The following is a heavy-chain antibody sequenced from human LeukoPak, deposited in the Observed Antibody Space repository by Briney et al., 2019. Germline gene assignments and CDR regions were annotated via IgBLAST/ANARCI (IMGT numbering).Heavy chain of an antibody. D-gene: IGHD4-17*01. J-gene: IGHJ5*02. CDR3: ADGDYRGGHNWFDP. Sequence: SVTVSCTASGGTFSSYAISWVRQAPGQGLEWMGGIIPIFGTANYAQKFQGRVTITADESTSTAYMELSSLRSEDTAVYYCADGDYRGGHNWFDPWGQGTLVTVSS. CDR1: GGTFSSYA. V-gene: IGHV1-69*13. CDR2: IIPIFGTA.